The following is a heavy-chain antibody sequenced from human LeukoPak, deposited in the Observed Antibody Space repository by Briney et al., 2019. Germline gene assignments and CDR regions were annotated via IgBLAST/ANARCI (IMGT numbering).Heavy chain of an antibody. CDR3: ARVSEWIWFDP. Sequence: SETLSLTCTVSGGSISSYYWSWIRQPPGKGLEWIGYIYYSGSTNYNPSLKSRVTISVDTSKNQFSLKLSSVTVADTAVYYCARVSEWIWFDPWGQGTLVTVSS. V-gene: IGHV4-59*12. CDR1: GGSISSYY. J-gene: IGHJ5*02. D-gene: IGHD3-3*01. CDR2: IYYSGST.